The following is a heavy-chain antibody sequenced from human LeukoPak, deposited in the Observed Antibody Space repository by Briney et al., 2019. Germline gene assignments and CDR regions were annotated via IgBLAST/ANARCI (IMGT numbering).Heavy chain of an antibody. D-gene: IGHD5-12*01. V-gene: IGHV4-59*08. Sequence: SETLSLTCTVSGGSISSYYWSWIRQPPGKGLEWIGYIYYSGSTNYNPSLKSRVTISVDTSKNQFSLKLSSVTAADTAVYYCARGGYSGFDRPYYPYYYFLGVWGKGTTVTVSS. J-gene: IGHJ6*03. CDR3: ARGGYSGFDRPYYPYYYFLGV. CDR2: IYYSGST. CDR1: GGSISSYY.